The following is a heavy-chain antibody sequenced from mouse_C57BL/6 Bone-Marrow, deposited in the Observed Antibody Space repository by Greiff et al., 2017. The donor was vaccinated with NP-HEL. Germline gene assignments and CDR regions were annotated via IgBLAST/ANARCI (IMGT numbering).Heavy chain of an antibody. V-gene: IGHV1-69*01. CDR1: GYTFTSYW. CDR2: IDPSDSHT. D-gene: IGHD1-1*01. J-gene: IGHJ1*03. CDR3: ARSSFITTARGYFDV. Sequence: QVQLQQPGAELVMPGASVKLSCKASGYTFTSYWMHWVKQRPGQGLEWIGEIDPSDSHTNYNQKFKGKSTLTVDKSSSTAYMQLSSLTSEDSAVYYCARSSFITTARGYFDVWGTGTTVTVSS.